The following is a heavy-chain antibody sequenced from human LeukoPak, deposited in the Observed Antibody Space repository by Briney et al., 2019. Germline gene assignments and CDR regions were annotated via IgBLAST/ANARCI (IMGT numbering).Heavy chain of an antibody. CDR1: GGSISSYY. D-gene: IGHD3-10*01. CDR3: ARVRADYYGSGSHYKVWFDP. CDR2: IYSSGST. Sequence: KSSETLSLTCTVSGGSISSYYWSWIRQPAGKGLEWIGRIYSSGSTNYNPSLKSRATMSVDTSKNQFSLKLSSVTVADTAVYYCARVRADYYGSGSHYKVWFDPWGQGTLVTVSS. V-gene: IGHV4-4*07. J-gene: IGHJ5*02.